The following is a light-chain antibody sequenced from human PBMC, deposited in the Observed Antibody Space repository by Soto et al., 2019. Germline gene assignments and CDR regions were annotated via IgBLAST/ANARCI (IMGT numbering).Light chain of an antibody. J-gene: IGKJ1*01. CDR3: QQYGSSPWT. CDR1: QSVSGSY. CDR2: DAS. Sequence: EIVLTQSPGTLSLSPGERATLSCRASQSVSGSYLAWYQRKPGQAPRLLIYDASSRATGIPDRFSGSGSGTDSTLTISRLEPEDFAVYYCQQYGSSPWTFGQGTKVEIK. V-gene: IGKV3-20*01.